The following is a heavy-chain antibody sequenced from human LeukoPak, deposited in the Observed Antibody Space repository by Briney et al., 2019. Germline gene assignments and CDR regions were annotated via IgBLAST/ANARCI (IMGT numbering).Heavy chain of an antibody. CDR1: GFTFSNAW. J-gene: IGHJ4*02. CDR3: TTMTIVPADY. V-gene: IGHV3-15*01. CDR2: IKSKTDGGTT. Sequence: GGSLRLSCATSGFTFSNAWMSWVRQAPGKGLEWVGRIKSKTDGGTTDYAAVVKGRFIISRDDSENTLYLQMNSLKTEDTAVYYCTTMTIVPADYWGQGTLVTVSS. D-gene: IGHD2-2*01.